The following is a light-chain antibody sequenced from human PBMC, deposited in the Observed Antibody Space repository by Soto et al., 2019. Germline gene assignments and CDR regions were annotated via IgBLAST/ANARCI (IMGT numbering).Light chain of an antibody. J-gene: IGLJ3*02. CDR1: SGHSNFS. Sequence: QAVVTQSSSASASLGSSVKLTCTLSSGHSNFSIAWHQQHPGKAPRFLMTLNSDGSHSKGDEIPDRFSGSSSGAERYLTISSLQSEDEADYYCETWDSNTWVFGGGTQLTVL. CDR2: LNSDGSH. V-gene: IGLV4-60*03. CDR3: ETWDSNTWV.